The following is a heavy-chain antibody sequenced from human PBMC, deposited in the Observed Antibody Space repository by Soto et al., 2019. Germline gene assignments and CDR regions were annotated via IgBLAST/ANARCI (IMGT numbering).Heavy chain of an antibody. CDR2: IYYSGST. Sequence: PSETLSLTCTVSGGSISSSSYYWCWILHPPGKGLEWIGSIYYSGSTNYNPSLKSRVTISVDTSKNQFSLKLSSVTAADTAVYYCARTMTSGSYAEGLFDYWGQGTLVTVSS. V-gene: IGHV4-39*07. CDR3: ARTMTSGSYAEGLFDY. D-gene: IGHD1-26*01. CDR1: GGSISSSSYY. J-gene: IGHJ4*02.